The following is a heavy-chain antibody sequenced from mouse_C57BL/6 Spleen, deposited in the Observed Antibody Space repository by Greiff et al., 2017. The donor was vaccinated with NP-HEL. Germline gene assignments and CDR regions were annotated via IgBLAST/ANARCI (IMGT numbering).Heavy chain of an antibody. D-gene: IGHD1-1*01. Sequence: EVQLVESGGGLVNPGGSLKLSCAASGFTFSSYAMSWVRQTPEKRLEWVATISDGGSYTYYPDNVKGRFTISRDNAKNNLYLQMSHLKSEDTAMYYCARDQGYYGSSYNAVDYWGQGTSVTVSS. CDR2: ISDGGSYT. J-gene: IGHJ4*01. CDR1: GFTFSSYA. V-gene: IGHV5-4*01. CDR3: ARDQGYYGSSYNAVDY.